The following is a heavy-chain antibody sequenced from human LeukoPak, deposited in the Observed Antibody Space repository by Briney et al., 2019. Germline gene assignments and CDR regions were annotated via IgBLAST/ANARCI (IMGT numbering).Heavy chain of an antibody. CDR3: AKDPPAYCGGDCYNFDY. V-gene: IGHV3-23*01. CDR2: ISGSGGST. J-gene: IGHJ4*02. Sequence: PGGSLRLSCAASGFTFSSYAMSLVRQAPGKGLEWVSAISGSGGSTYYADSVKGRFTISRDNSKNTLYLQMNSLRAEDTAVYYCAKDPPAYCGGDCYNFDYWGQGTLVTVSS. CDR1: GFTFSSYA. D-gene: IGHD2-21*01.